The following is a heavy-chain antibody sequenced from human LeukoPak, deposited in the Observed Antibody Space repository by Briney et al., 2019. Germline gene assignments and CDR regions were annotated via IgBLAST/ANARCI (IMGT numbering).Heavy chain of an antibody. CDR2: IYYSGST. D-gene: IGHD3-10*01. CDR3: AGFGELSPSQFDP. Sequence: NPSETLSLTCTVSGGSISSSSYYWGWIRQPPGKGLEWIGSIYYSGSTYYNPSLKSRVTISVDTSKNQFSLKLSSVTAADTAVYYCAGFGELSPSQFDPWGQGTLVTVPS. V-gene: IGHV4-39*07. J-gene: IGHJ5*02. CDR1: GGSISSSSYY.